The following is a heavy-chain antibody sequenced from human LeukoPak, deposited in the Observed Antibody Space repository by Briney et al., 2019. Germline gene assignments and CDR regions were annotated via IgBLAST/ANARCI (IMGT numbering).Heavy chain of an antibody. Sequence: SQTLSLTCTVSGGSISSGGYYWSWIRQPPGKGLEWIGYIYHSGSTYYNPSLKSRVTISVDRSKDQFSLKLSSVTAADTAVYYCARGCPRSEVGGVAGTCYFDYWGQGTLVTVSS. V-gene: IGHV4-30-2*01. CDR2: IYHSGST. J-gene: IGHJ4*02. D-gene: IGHD6-19*01. CDR3: ARGCPRSEVGGVAGTCYFDY. CDR1: GGSISSGGYY.